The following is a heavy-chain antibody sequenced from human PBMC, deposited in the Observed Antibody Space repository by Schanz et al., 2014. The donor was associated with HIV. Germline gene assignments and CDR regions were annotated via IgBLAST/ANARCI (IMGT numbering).Heavy chain of an antibody. Sequence: QVRLVQSGGGVVQPGRSLRLSCAASGFTFSSYGMHWVRQAPGKGLEWVAVIWYDGSNKYYADSVKGRFTVSRDNSKNTLYLQMNSLRVEDTAVYFCASTEFPYSSSSDYYYGMDVWGQGTTVTVSS. D-gene: IGHD6-6*01. J-gene: IGHJ6*02. V-gene: IGHV3-33*01. CDR1: GFTFSSYG. CDR2: IWYDGSNK. CDR3: ASTEFPYSSSSDYYYGMDV.